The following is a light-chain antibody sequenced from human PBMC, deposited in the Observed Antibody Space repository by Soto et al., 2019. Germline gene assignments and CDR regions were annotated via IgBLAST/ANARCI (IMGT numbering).Light chain of an antibody. J-gene: IGKJ4*01. CDR1: QDIAIY. CDR2: DAS. Sequence: DIQMTQSPSSLSASVCDRVTITCQASQDIAIYLHWYQQKPGKAPKLLISDASTLETGVPSRFSGSGSETDFTFTISGLQPEDIATYYCQQYDNVPLTFGGGTKVDIK. CDR3: QQYDNVPLT. V-gene: IGKV1-33*01.